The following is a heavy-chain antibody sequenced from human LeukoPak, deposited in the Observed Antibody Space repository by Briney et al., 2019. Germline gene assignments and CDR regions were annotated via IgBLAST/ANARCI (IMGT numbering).Heavy chain of an antibody. CDR3: ARQSYYDFWSGHKYFDY. V-gene: IGHV1-2*02. D-gene: IGHD3-3*01. CDR1: GYTFTGYY. Sequence: ASVTVSCKASGYTFTGYYMHWVRQAPGQGLEWMGWINPNSGGTNYAQKFQGRVTMTRDTSISTAYMELSKLRSDDTAVYYCARQSYYDFWSGHKYFDYWGQGTLVTVSS. CDR2: INPNSGGT. J-gene: IGHJ4*02.